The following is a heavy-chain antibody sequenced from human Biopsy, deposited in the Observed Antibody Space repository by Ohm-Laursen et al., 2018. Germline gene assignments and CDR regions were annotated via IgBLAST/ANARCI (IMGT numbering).Heavy chain of an antibody. D-gene: IGHD3-9*01. CDR1: GGTFSNYG. CDR3: ATKLTGYFHH. V-gene: IGHV1-69*06. CDR2: NIPILGTG. Sequence: SVKVSCKAPGGTFSNYGVNWVRQAPGQGLEWLGGNIPILGTGNYAQKFQDRVTVAADTSTSTATMELRGLRSDDTAVYYCATKLTGYFHHWGQGTLVIVSS. J-gene: IGHJ1*01.